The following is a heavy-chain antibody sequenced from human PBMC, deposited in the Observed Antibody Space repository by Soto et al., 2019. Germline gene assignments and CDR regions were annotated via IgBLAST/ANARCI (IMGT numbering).Heavy chain of an antibody. CDR1: GFTFSTYD. Sequence: EVQLVESGGGLVQPGGSLRLSCAASGFTFSTYDMHWVRQGTGKGLEWVSAIGTLFDTYHAGSVMGRFTISRENAKNSFYLQMNNLRVDDTAVYYCARGRSNHFDSSPPPKFDPWGQGTLVTVSS. D-gene: IGHD2-21*01. CDR3: ARGRSNHFDSSPPPKFDP. CDR2: IGTLFDT. V-gene: IGHV3-13*01. J-gene: IGHJ5*02.